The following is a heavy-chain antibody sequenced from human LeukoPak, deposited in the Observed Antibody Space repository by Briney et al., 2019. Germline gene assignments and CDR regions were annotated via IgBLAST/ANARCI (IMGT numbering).Heavy chain of an antibody. CDR2: IYHSGFN. D-gene: IGHD1-14*01. CDR1: GYSISSGCY. V-gene: IGHV4-38-2*02. CDR3: AREGTVRWFDP. Sequence: SETLSLTCSVSGYSISSGCYWSWIRQSPVKGLEWIGSIYHSGFNYYNPSLKSRVTMSVDTSKNEFSLKLSSVTAADTAIFYCAREGTVRWFDPWGQGTLVTVSS. J-gene: IGHJ5*02.